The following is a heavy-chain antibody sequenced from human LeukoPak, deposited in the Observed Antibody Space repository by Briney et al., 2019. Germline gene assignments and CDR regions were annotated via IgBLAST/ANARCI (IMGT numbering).Heavy chain of an antibody. D-gene: IGHD3-22*01. CDR3: TTEYFGYYGLYFDY. CDR1: GFTFSNAW. J-gene: IGHJ4*02. V-gene: IGHV3-15*01. CDR2: IRSKTDGGTS. Sequence: PGGSLRLSCAASGFTFSNAWMSWVRQAPGKGLEWVCRIRSKTDGGTSDYAAPVKGRFTISRDDSKNTLHLQMNSLKTEDTAVYYCTTEYFGYYGLYFDYWGQGTLVTVSS.